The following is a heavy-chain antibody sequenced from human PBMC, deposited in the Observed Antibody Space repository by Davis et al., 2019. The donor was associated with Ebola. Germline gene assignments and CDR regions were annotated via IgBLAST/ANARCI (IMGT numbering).Heavy chain of an antibody. CDR3: ARDGSHCSGGSCYSGYYYGMDV. J-gene: IGHJ6*02. Sequence: SVKVSCKASGGTFSSYAISWVRQAPGQGLEWMGGIIPIFGTANYAQKFQGRVTITADESTSTAYMELSSLRSEDTAVYYCARDGSHCSGGSCYSGYYYGMDVWGQGTTVTVSS. CDR1: GGTFSSYA. D-gene: IGHD2-15*01. V-gene: IGHV1-69*13. CDR2: IIPIFGTA.